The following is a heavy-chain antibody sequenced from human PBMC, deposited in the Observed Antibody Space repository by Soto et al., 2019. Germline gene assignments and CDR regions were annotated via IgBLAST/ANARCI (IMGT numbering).Heavy chain of an antibody. Sequence: PSETLSLTCTVSGGSISSGDYSWSWVRQSPGKGLEWIGYIYYSGSTNYNPSLKSRVTISVDTSKNQFSLKLSSVTAADTAVYYCARGGSPFGGRDAFDIWGQGTMVTVSS. CDR2: IYYSGST. D-gene: IGHD3-16*01. J-gene: IGHJ3*02. V-gene: IGHV4-61*08. CDR3: ARGGSPFGGRDAFDI. CDR1: GGSISSGDYS.